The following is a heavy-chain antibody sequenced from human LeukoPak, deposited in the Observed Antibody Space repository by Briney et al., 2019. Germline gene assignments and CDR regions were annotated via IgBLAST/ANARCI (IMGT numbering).Heavy chain of an antibody. V-gene: IGHV3-7*01. CDR1: GFTFSNYW. Sequence: GGSLRLSCAASGFTFSNYWMTWVRQAPGKGLEWLANIKPDGLEQFYVDSVRGRFTVSRDNAKNSLYLQMNSLRADDTAMYYCARGSYSSSWKTFDYWGQGTLVTVSS. J-gene: IGHJ4*02. CDR3: ARGSYSSSWKTFDY. D-gene: IGHD6-13*01. CDR2: IKPDGLEQ.